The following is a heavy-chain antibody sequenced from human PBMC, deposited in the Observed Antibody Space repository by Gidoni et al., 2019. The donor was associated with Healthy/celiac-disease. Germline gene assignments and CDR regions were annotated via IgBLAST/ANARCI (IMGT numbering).Heavy chain of an antibody. Sequence: QVQLQQWGAGLLKPSETLSLTCAVYGGSFSGYYWSWIRQPPGKGLEWIGEINHSGSTNYNPSLKSRVTISVDTSKNQFSLKLSSVTAADTAVYYCARGQGTAMARGDFDYWGQGTLVTVSS. J-gene: IGHJ4*02. CDR3: ARGQGTAMARGDFDY. CDR2: INHSGST. D-gene: IGHD5-18*01. CDR1: GGSFSGYY. V-gene: IGHV4-34*01.